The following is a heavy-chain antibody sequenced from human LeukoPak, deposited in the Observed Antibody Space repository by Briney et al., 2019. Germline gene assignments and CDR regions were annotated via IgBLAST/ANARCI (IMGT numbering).Heavy chain of an antibody. CDR3: TRVPATAISPTHVDV. D-gene: IGHD2-15*01. J-gene: IGHJ6*04. CDR2: IRSKAYGGTT. V-gene: IGHV3-49*04. CDR1: GLTFGDYA. Sequence: PGRSLRLSCTTSGLTFGDYAMSWVRQAPGKGLEWVGFIRSKAYGGTTEYAASVKGRFTISRDDSKSIAYLKMNSLKTEDTAVYYCTRVPATAISPTHVDVWGKGTTVTVSS.